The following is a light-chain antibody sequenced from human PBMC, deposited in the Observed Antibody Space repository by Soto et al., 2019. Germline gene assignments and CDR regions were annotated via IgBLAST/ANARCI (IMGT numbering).Light chain of an antibody. CDR3: QQFNSYPII. Sequence: ALQVTQSPSSLSASVGDRVTITCRASQDIRGALAWYQQKPGKAPKLLIFDVSTLETGVPARFSGGGSGTEFTLTISSLQPEDFGTYFCQQFNSYPIIFGHGTRLEIK. CDR2: DVS. J-gene: IGKJ5*01. CDR1: QDIRGA. V-gene: IGKV1-13*02.